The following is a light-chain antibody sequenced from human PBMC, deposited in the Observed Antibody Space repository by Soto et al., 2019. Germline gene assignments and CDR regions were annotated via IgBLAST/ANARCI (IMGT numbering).Light chain of an antibody. CDR3: QQYGSSPLIS. J-gene: IGKJ5*01. Sequence: VMTQSPLSLPVTLGQPASLSCRASQSVSSSYLAWYQQKPGQAPRLLIYGASSRATGIPDRFSGSGSGRDFTLTISGLEPEDFAVYYCQQYGSSPLISFGQGTRLEIK. CDR2: GAS. V-gene: IGKV3-20*01. CDR1: QSVSSSY.